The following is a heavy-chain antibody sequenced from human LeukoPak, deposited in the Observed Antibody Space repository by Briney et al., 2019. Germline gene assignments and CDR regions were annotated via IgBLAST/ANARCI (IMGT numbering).Heavy chain of an antibody. J-gene: IGHJ4*02. Sequence: GGSLRLSCAASGFTFSDYYMSWIRQAPGKGLEWVSYISGSSSYTNYADSVKGRFTISRDNAKNSLYLQMDSLRAEDTAVYYCTRGGGYNSNNYWGQGALVTVSS. CDR1: GFTFSDYY. D-gene: IGHD5-24*01. CDR2: ISGSSSYT. CDR3: TRGGGYNSNNY. V-gene: IGHV3-11*05.